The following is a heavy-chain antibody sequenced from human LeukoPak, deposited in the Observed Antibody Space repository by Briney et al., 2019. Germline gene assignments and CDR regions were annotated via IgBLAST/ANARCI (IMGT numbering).Heavy chain of an antibody. Sequence: PSETLSLSCSVSGGSITGHWWSWIRQPPGQKMEWIGCIQYTGSTVYNPSLNSRLSMSIDTSKNQVSLRLTSVTAADTAVYYCARESSSGWYGVGEAFDIWGQGTMVTVSS. CDR2: IQYTGST. J-gene: IGHJ3*02. D-gene: IGHD6-19*01. V-gene: IGHV4-59*11. CDR3: ARESSSGWYGVGEAFDI. CDR1: GGSITGHW.